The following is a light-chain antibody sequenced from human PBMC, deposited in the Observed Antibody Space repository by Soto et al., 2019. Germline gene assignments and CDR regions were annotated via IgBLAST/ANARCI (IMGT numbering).Light chain of an antibody. Sequence: IQMTQSPSPLSAFVGGRVTITCRASQGISNYLAWYQQKPGKAPKLLIYSASTLQSGVPSRFSGSGSGTDFTLTINSLQPEDFATYSCQQSYSTPITFGQGTRLEIK. CDR3: QQSYSTPIT. CDR2: SAS. CDR1: QGISNY. J-gene: IGKJ5*01. V-gene: IGKV1-27*01.